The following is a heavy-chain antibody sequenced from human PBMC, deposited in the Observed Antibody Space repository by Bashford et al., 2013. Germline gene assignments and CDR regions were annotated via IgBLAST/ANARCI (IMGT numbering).Heavy chain of an antibody. CDR3: ARSAGLY. D-gene: IGHD1-14*01. V-gene: IGHV4-31*03. CDR2: ITYSGST. Sequence: SSETLSLTCTVSGGSISSGGYYWSWIRQHPGKGLEWIGYITYSGSTYYNPSLRSRVSISRDTSKNQFSLNLSSVTAADTAVYFCARSAGLYWGQGTLVTVSS. J-gene: IGHJ4*02. CDR1: GGSISSGGYY.